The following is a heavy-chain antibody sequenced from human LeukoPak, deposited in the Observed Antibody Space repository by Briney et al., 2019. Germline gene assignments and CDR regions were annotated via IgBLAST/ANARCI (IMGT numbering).Heavy chain of an antibody. V-gene: IGHV3-21*01. D-gene: IGHD6-6*01. CDR3: ARVYPQSIAASYYYYYMDV. J-gene: IGHJ6*03. Sequence: GGSLRLSCAASGFTFSSYSMNWVRQAPGKGLEWVSSISSSSSYIYYADSVKGRFTISRDNAKNSLYLQMNSLRAEDTAVYYCARVYPQSIAASYYYYYMDVWGKGTTVTVSS. CDR2: ISSSSSYI. CDR1: GFTFSSYS.